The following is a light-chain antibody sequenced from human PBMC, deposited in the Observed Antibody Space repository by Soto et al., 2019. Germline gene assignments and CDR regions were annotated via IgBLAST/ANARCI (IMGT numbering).Light chain of an antibody. Sequence: EVVLTQSPATLSLSPGDRATLSCRASQSVNNFLAWYQQKPGQTPRLLIYDASKRATGIPGRFSGSGSGTDFTLTISSLEPKDFAVYYCQQRSNWPPALSFGGGTKVEI. CDR3: QQRSNWPPALS. CDR2: DAS. V-gene: IGKV3-11*01. CDR1: QSVNNF. J-gene: IGKJ4*01.